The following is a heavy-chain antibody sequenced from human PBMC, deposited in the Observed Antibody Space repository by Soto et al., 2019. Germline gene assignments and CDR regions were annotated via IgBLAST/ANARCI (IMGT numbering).Heavy chain of an antibody. J-gene: IGHJ6*03. Sequence: EVQLVESGGGLVQQGGYLRLACEASGFTFSNYAMDWVRQAPGKVLEYVSGISSNGVGTYYANSVKDRFTISRDNSKNTLYLQMGSLRAEDMAVYYCARREQSDYYYMDVWGKGTSVTVSS. V-gene: IGHV3-64*01. D-gene: IGHD6-19*01. CDR2: ISSNGVGT. CDR3: ARREQSDYYYMDV. CDR1: GFTFSNYA.